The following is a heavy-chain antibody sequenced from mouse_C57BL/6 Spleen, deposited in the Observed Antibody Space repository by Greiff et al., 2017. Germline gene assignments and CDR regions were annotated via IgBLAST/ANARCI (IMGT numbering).Heavy chain of an antibody. V-gene: IGHV1-26*01. CDR3: ARAYCSSWGYFDY. D-gene: IGHD1-1*01. CDR1: GYTFTDYY. CDR2: INPNNGGT. J-gene: IGHJ2*01. Sequence: VQLQQSGPELVKPGASVKISCKASGYTFTDYYMNWVKQSHGKSLEWIGDINPNNGGTSYNQKFKGKATLTVDKSSSTAYMELRSLTSEDSAVYYCARAYCSSWGYFDYWGQGTTLTVSS.